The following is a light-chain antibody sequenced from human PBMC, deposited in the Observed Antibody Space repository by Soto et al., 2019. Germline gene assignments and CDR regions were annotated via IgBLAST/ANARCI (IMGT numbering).Light chain of an antibody. Sequence: QSALTQPASVSGSPGQSITISCTGTSSDVGGYNYVSWYQQHPGKAPKLMIYDVSDRPSGVSNRFSGSKSGNTASLTISRLQAEDEADYYCSSYTPSSTVVFGGGTKLTVL. V-gene: IGLV2-14*03. CDR1: SSDVGGYNY. J-gene: IGLJ2*01. CDR2: DVS. CDR3: SSYTPSSTVV.